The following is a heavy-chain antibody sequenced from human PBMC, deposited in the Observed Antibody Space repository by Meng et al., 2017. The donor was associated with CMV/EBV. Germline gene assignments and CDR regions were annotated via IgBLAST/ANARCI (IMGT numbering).Heavy chain of an antibody. CDR1: GFIFSDYY. D-gene: IGHD2-2*02. Sequence: GESLKISCAASGFIFSDYYMNWIRQAPGKGLEWVSYISSRGDIIHYADSVKGRFTLSRDNAKNSLYLQMNSLRAEDTAVYYCANYCSSTSCYTRSDYWGQGTLVTVSS. CDR2: ISSRGDII. V-gene: IGHV3-11*04. J-gene: IGHJ4*02. CDR3: ANYCSSTSCYTRSDY.